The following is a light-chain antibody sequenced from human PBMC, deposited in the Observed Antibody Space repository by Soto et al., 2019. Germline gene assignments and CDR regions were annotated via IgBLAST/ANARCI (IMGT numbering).Light chain of an antibody. CDR1: QSVSGNY. CDR2: GAS. V-gene: IGKV3-20*01. CDR3: QQYGASPQT. Sequence: EIVLTQSPGTLSLSPGERATLSCRASQSVSGNYLVWYQQKVGQAPRLIIYGASSRATGIPDRFSGSGSGTDFTLTISSLEPEDFAVYYCQQYGASPQTFGQGNKV. J-gene: IGKJ1*01.